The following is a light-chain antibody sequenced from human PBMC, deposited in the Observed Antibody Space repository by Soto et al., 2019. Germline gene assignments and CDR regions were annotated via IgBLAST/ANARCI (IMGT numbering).Light chain of an antibody. CDR2: GVS. CDR1: QGISGC. Sequence: AIRMTQSPFSLSASVGDRVTITCRASQGISGCLAWYQQKPGRAPKLLIYGVSSLQGDVPSRFSGSGSGTDFTLTISSLQSEDFATYYCQHYLSYSEAFGRGTKVDIK. J-gene: IGKJ1*01. CDR3: QHYLSYSEA. V-gene: IGKV1-8*01.